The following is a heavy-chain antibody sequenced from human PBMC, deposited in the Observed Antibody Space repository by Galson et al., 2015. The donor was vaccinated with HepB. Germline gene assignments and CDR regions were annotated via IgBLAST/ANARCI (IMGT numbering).Heavy chain of an antibody. CDR3: ARDRRIVVVPATPLPPLYYFDY. CDR2: INPSGGST. Sequence: SVKVSCKASGYTFTSYYMHWVRQAPGQGLEWMGIINPSGGSTSYAQKFQGRVTMTRDTSTSTVYMELSSLRSEDTAVYYCARDRRIVVVPATPLPPLYYFDYWGQGTLVTVSS. D-gene: IGHD2-2*01. V-gene: IGHV1-46*01. CDR1: GYTFTSYY. J-gene: IGHJ4*02.